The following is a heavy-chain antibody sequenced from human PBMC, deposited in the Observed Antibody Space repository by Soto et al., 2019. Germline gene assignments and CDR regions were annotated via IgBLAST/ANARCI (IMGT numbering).Heavy chain of an antibody. CDR2: ISAYNGNT. CDR1: GYTFTSYG. V-gene: IGHV1-18*01. Sequence: QVQLVQSGAEVKKPGASVKVSCKASGYTFTSYGVSWVRQAPGQGLEWMGWISAYNGNTKYAQKLQARVTMTTDTSTSTAYVELRSLRSDDTAVYYCSREPNYFDYGGQGTLVTVSS. CDR3: SREPNYFDY. J-gene: IGHJ4*02.